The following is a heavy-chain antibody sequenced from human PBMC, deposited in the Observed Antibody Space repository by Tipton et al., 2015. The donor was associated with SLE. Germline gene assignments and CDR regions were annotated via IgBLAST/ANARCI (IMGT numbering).Heavy chain of an antibody. V-gene: IGHV1-8*02. Sequence: QSGAEVKKPGASVKVSCKASGYTFTSFGISWVRQATGQGPEWMGWMNPNSGNTGYAQQFQGRVTMTRNTSISTAYMELSSLRSDDTAVYYCARGDVEYTNGVCYTGGYWGQGTLVTVSS. CDR2: MNPNSGNT. J-gene: IGHJ4*02. CDR3: ARGDVEYTNGVCYTGGY. D-gene: IGHD2-8*01. CDR1: GYTFTSFG.